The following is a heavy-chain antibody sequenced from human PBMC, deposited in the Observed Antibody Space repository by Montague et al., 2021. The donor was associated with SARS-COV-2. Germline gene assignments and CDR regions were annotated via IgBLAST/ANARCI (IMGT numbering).Heavy chain of an antibody. J-gene: IGHJ4*02. Sequence: SETLSLTCAVYGGSFSGYYWSWIRQPPGKGLEWIGNIYYSGSTNYNPSLKSRITITVDTSKNQFSLKLSPVTAADTAVDYCAGVKRGYYYGLGVSAHFDYWGQGTLVTVSS. D-gene: IGHD3-10*01. CDR2: IYYSGST. CDR1: GGSFSGYY. V-gene: IGHV4-59*01. CDR3: AGVKRGYYYGLGVSAHFDY.